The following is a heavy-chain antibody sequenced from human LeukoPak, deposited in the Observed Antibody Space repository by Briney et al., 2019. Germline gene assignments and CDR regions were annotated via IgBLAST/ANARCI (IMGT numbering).Heavy chain of an antibody. CDR1: GFTFISYS. J-gene: IGHJ4*02. Sequence: GGSLRLSCAASGFTFISYSMNWVRQAPGKGLEWVSSISSSSSYIYYADSVKGRFTISRDNAKNSLYLQMNSLRAEDTAVYYCARAGWYETADCWGQGTLVTVSS. V-gene: IGHV3-21*01. CDR3: ARAGWYETADC. CDR2: ISSSSSYI. D-gene: IGHD6-19*01.